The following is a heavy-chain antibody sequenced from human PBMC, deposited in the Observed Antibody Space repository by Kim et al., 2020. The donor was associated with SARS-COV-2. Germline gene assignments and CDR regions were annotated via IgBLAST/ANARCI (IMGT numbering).Heavy chain of an antibody. D-gene: IGHD3-3*01. V-gene: IGHV4-39*01. CDR1: GGSISSSSYY. J-gene: IGHJ6*02. CDR3: ARQGGRPPNTIFGVVGMSYYYYYGMDV. CDR2: IYYSGST. Sequence: SETLSLTCTVSGGSISSSSYYWGWIRQPPGKGLEWIGSIYYSGSTYYNPSLKSRVTISVDTSKNQFSLKLSSVTAADTAVYYCARQGGRPPNTIFGVVGMSYYYYYGMDVWGQGTTVTVSS.